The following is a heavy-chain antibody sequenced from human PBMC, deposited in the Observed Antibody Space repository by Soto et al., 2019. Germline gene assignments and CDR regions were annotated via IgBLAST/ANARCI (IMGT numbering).Heavy chain of an antibody. D-gene: IGHD4-4*01. J-gene: IGHJ6*02. CDR1: GYTFTSYG. CDR2: ISAYNGNT. V-gene: IGHV1-18*01. CDR3: ARDPGVTTLWSKGYYYYGMHV. Sequence: QVQLVQSGAEVKKPGASVKVSCKASGYTFTSYGISWVRQAPGQGLEWMGWISAYNGNTNYAQKLQGRVTMTTDTSTSPAERELRSLRSDDTAVYYCARDPGVTTLWSKGYYYYGMHVWGQGTTVTVSS.